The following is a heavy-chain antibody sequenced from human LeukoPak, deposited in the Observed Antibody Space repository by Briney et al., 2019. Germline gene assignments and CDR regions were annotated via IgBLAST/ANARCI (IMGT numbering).Heavy chain of an antibody. CDR2: ISGSGGNT. V-gene: IGHV3-23*01. CDR3: AKDRSGTVAGNKAGFGY. J-gene: IGHJ4*02. CDR1: GFTFSSYA. Sequence: GGSLRLSCTASGFTFSSYAMSWVRQAPGKGLEWVSGISGSGGNTYYADSVKGRFTISRDNSKNTLYLQMNSLRAEDTALYFCAKDRSGTVAGNKAGFGYWGQGTLVTVSS. D-gene: IGHD6-19*01.